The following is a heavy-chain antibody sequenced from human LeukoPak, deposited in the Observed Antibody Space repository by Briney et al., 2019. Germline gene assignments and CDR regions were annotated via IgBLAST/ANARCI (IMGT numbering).Heavy chain of an antibody. CDR2: ISSSSSYI. D-gene: IGHD4-17*01. CDR3: ARAPSGDYGDYFFDY. CDR1: GFTFSSYS. V-gene: IGHV3-21*01. J-gene: IGHJ4*02. Sequence: GGSLRLSCAASGFTFSSYSMNWVRQAPGKGLEWVSSISSSSSYIYYADSVKGRFTISRDNAKNSLYLQMNSLRAEDTAVYYCARAPSGDYGDYFFDYWGQGTLVTVSS.